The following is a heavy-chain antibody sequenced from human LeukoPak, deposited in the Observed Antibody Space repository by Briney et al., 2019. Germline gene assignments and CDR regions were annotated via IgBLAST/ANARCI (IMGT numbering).Heavy chain of an antibody. J-gene: IGHJ4*02. V-gene: IGHV3-30*02. CDR3: AKWVDYGDYTAFDY. CDR2: IRYDGSNK. D-gene: IGHD4-17*01. Sequence: GGSLRLSCASSGFTFSTYGMHWVRQAPGKGLEWVAFIRYDGSNKYYADSVKGRFTISRDNSKNTLYLQMNSLRAEDTAVYYCAKWVDYGDYTAFDYWGQGTLVTVSS. CDR1: GFTFSTYG.